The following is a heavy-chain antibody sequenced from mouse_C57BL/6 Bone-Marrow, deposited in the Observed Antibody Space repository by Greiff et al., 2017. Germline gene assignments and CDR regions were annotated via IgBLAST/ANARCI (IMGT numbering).Heavy chain of an antibody. V-gene: IGHV1-15*01. J-gene: IGHJ2*01. CDR1: GYTFTDYE. D-gene: IGHD2-4*01. Sequence: QVQLQQSGAELVRPGASVTLSCKASGYTFTDYEMHWVKQTPVHGLEWIGAIDPETGGTAYNQKFKGKAILTADKSSSTAYMELRSLTSEDSAVYYWTRRDYDYDAYYFDYWGQGTTLTVSS. CDR3: TRRDYDYDAYYFDY. CDR2: IDPETGGT.